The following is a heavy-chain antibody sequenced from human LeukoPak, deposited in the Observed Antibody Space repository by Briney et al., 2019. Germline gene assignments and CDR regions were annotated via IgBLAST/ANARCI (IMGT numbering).Heavy chain of an antibody. J-gene: IGHJ6*02. CDR1: GGSISSYY. V-gene: IGHV4-59*01. CDR2: IYYSGST. D-gene: IGHD5-24*01. Sequence: KSSETLSLTCTVSGGSISSYYWSCIRQSPGKGLEWIGYIYYSGSTNYNPSLKSRVTISVDTSKNQFSLKLSSVTAADTAVYYCARDGDGYTDYYGMDVWGQGTTLTVSS. CDR3: ARDGDGYTDYYGMDV.